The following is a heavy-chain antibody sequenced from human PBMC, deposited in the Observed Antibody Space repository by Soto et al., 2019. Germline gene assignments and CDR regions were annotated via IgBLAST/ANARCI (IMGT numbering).Heavy chain of an antibody. D-gene: IGHD4-17*01. Sequence: SETLSLTCSVSGGSISSRSYSWGWIRQPPGKGLEWIVTIYYSGSSNYDPSLKSRVTISVDTSRNQFSLKLSSVTAADTAVYYCARGNDYGGYGSYYYYGMDVWGQGTTVTVS. V-gene: IGHV4-39*01. J-gene: IGHJ6*02. CDR1: GGSISSRSYS. CDR3: ARGNDYGGYGSYYYYGMDV. CDR2: IYYSGSS.